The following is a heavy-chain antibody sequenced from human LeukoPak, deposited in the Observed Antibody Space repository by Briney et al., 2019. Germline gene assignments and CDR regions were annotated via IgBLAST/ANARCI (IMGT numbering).Heavy chain of an antibody. J-gene: IGHJ4*02. CDR1: GGSFSGYY. CDR2: INHSGST. Sequence: SETLSLTCAVYGGSFSGYYWSWIRQPPGKGLEWIGEINHSGSTNYNPSLKSRVTISVDTSKNQFSLKLSSVTAGDTAVYYCARLGAYDYVWGSYRHPGRLDYWGQGTLVTVSS. CDR3: ARLGAYDYVWGSYRHPGRLDY. D-gene: IGHD3-16*02. V-gene: IGHV4-34*01.